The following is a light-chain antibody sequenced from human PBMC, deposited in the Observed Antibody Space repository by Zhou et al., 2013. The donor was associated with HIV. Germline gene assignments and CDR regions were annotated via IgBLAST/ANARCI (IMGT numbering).Light chain of an antibody. J-gene: IGKJ5*01. CDR2: AAS. CDR1: QGISSY. CDR3: QQLNHYPIT. Sequence: DIQLTQSPSFLSASVGDRVTITCRASQGISSYLTWYQQKPGKAPKLLIYAASTLQSGVPLRFSGSGSGTEFTLTISSLQPEDFATYYCQQLNHYPITFGQGQRL. V-gene: IGKV1-9*01.